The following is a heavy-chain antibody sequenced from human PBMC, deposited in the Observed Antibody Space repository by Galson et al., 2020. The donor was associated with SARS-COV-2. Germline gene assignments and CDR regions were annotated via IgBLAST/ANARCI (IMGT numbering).Heavy chain of an antibody. CDR1: GGSISSISYC. D-gene: IGHD4-4*01. Sequence: SETLSLTCTVSGGSISSISYCWGWVRQPPGKGLEWIGSICYSGRTYYNPSLKSRVTMSVDTSANQFSLKVTSVTAADTAVYYCARQRTYSTYPNCFDPWGQGTLVTVSS. V-gene: IGHV4-39*01. CDR3: ARQRTYSTYPNCFDP. J-gene: IGHJ5*02. CDR2: ICYSGRT.